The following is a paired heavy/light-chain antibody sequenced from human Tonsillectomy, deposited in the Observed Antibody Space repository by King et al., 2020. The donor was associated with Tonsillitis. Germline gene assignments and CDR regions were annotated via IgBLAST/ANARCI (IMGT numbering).Heavy chain of an antibody. V-gene: IGHV4-31*03. CDR2: IDFSGAT. CDR3: AREDNRGHAFDF. CDR1: GDFTSSADHY. J-gene: IGHJ3*01. Sequence: QVQLQESGPGLVKPSQTLSLTCTVSGDFTSSADHYNTWIRHHPGKGLEWIGYIDFSGATYSNPSLKSRVTMSVDTSKNQFYLRLTSVTAADTAVYFCAREDNRGHAFDFWGQGTLVTVSS.
Light chain of an antibody. CDR1: QSISTY. Sequence: DIQMTQSPSSLSASIGDRVTITCRASQSISTYLNWYQYKPGKAPKLLIYEASSLHGGVPSRFSGSGSGTDFTLTIHSLQPEDFATYYCQQSYSTLMYTFGQGTKLDIK. V-gene: IGKV1-39*01. J-gene: IGKJ2*01. CDR2: EAS. CDR3: QQSYSTLMYT.